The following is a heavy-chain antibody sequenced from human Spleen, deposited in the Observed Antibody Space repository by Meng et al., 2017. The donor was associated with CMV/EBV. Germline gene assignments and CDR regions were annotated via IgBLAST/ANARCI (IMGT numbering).Heavy chain of an antibody. CDR3: ASSYDSSGYLDY. V-gene: IGHV1-69*10. CDR1: GGTFSSYA. CDR2: IIPILGMA. J-gene: IGHJ4*02. D-gene: IGHD3-22*01. Sequence: CKASGGTFSSYAISWVRQAPGQGLEWMGGIIPILGMANYAQKFQGRVTITADKSTSTAYMELSSLRSEDTAVYYCASSYDSSGYLDYWGQGTLVTVSS.